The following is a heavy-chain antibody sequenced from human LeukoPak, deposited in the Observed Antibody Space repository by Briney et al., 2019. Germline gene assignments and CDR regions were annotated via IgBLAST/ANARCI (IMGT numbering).Heavy chain of an antibody. Sequence: SGPTLVKPTQTLTLTCTFSGFSLSTSGGGVGWIRQPPGKALEWLALIYWDDDKKYSPSLKSRLTITKDTSKNQVVLTMTNMDPVDTATYYCAHHNSLDYGTIPRDWFGPWGQGTLVTVSS. D-gene: IGHD4-17*01. CDR2: IYWDDDK. CDR3: AHHNSLDYGTIPRDWFGP. CDR1: GFSLSTSGGG. J-gene: IGHJ5*02. V-gene: IGHV2-5*02.